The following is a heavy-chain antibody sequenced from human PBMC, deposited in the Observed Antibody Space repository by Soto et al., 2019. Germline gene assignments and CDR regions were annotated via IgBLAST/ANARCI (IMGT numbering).Heavy chain of an antibody. CDR1: GFSLITAGAG. D-gene: IGHD4-17*01. CDR2: IYWKDDT. J-gene: IGHJ5*02. V-gene: IGHV2-5*01. CDR3: AHRGYGNYPRDNWFDP. Sequence: QITLKESGPILAKPTQTLTLTCTFSGFSLITAGAGVGWIRQPPGKALEWLALIYWKDDTRYSPSLKSRLTITTDTSKNQVVLTMINMDPVDTATYYCAHRGYGNYPRDNWFDPWGQGISVIVSS.